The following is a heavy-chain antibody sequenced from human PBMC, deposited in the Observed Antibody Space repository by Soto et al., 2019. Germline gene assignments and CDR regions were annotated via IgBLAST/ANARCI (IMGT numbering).Heavy chain of an antibody. CDR3: ARADIVVVPAAAVGDYYFDY. V-gene: IGHV4-59*01. CDR1: GGSISSYY. J-gene: IGHJ4*02. CDR2: IYYSGST. Sequence: QVQLQESGPGLVKPSETLSLTCTVSGGSISSYYWSWIRQPPGKGLVWIGYIYYSGSTNYNPSLKRRVTRSVDTCKHQFPLKLSSVTAADTAVYYCARADIVVVPAAAVGDYYFDYWGQGTLVTVSS. D-gene: IGHD2-2*01.